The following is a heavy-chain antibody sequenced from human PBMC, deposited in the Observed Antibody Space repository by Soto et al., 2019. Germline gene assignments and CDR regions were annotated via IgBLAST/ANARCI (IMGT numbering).Heavy chain of an antibody. D-gene: IGHD2-21*02. V-gene: IGHV4-31*03. J-gene: IGHJ4*02. CDR3: ARERPSSSYCGGDCYSSTYDY. Sequence: SETLSLTCTVSGGSISSGGYYWSWIRQHPGKGLEWIGYIYYSGSTYYNPSLKSRVTISVDTSKNQFSLKLSSVTAADTAVYYCARERPSSSYCGGDCYSSTYDYWGQGTLVTVSS. CDR1: GGSISSGGYY. CDR2: IYYSGST.